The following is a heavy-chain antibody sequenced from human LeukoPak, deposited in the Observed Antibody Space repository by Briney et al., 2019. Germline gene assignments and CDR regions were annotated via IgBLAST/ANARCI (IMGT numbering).Heavy chain of an antibody. Sequence: GRSLRLSCAASGFTFDDYAMHWVRQAPGKGLEWVSGISWNSGSIGYADSVKGRFTISRDNGKNSLYLQMNSLRAEDTALYYCAKDEDVNSSRRGLWLSRFGSNNLFQHWGQGTLVTVSS. D-gene: IGHD6-19*01. CDR1: GFTFDDYA. CDR3: AKDEDVNSSRRGLWLSRFGSNNLFQH. CDR2: ISWNSGSI. J-gene: IGHJ1*01. V-gene: IGHV3-9*01.